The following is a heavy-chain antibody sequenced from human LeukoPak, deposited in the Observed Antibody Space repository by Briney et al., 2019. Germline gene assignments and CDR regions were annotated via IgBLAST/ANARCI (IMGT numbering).Heavy chain of an antibody. CDR2: IDDVGSGT. V-gene: IGHV3-74*01. CDR3: ATVFDF. Sequence: GGSLRLSCAVSGFTLSSNWMHWVRQVPGKGLVWVSRIDDVGSGTSYADSVKGRFTISGDDAKNTVYLQMNSLRAEDTAVYYCATVFDFWGQGTLVTVSS. D-gene: IGHD2-21*02. J-gene: IGHJ5*01. CDR1: GFTLSSNW.